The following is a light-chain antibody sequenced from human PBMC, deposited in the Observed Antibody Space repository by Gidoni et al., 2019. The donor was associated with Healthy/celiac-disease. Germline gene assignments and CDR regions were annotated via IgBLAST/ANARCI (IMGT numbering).Light chain of an antibody. CDR1: QSVSSSY. CDR3: QQYGSFSIT. V-gene: IGKV3-20*01. CDR2: GAS. J-gene: IGKJ5*01. Sequence: ELVLPQSPRTLSLSPGERATLSCRASQSVSSSYLAWYQQKPGQAPRLLIYGASSRATGIPDRFSGSGSGTDFTLTISRLEPEDFAVYYCQQYGSFSITFGQGTRLEIK.